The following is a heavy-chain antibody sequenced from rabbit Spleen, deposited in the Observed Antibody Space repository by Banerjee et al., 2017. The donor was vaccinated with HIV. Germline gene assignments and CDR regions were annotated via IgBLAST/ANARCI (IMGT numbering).Heavy chain of an antibody. CDR1: GFSFSNKAV. Sequence: QSVEESGGGLVKPEGSLTLTCKASGFSFSNKAVMCWVRQAPGKGLEWIGFVYTDGGKNYYASWAKGRFTISKTSSTTVTLQVTSLTAADTATYFCTRDDGSGHYIDGYFNLWGPGTLVTVS. CDR2: VYTDGGKN. J-gene: IGHJ4*01. V-gene: IGHV1S40*01. D-gene: IGHD1-1*01. CDR3: TRDDGSGHYIDGYFNL.